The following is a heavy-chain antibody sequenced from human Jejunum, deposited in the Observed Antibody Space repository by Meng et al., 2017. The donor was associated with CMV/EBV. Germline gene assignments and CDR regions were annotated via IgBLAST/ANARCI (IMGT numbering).Heavy chain of an antibody. Sequence: KLSGGTVSTYAVSWVRQAPGQGLEWVGGIISKRGTANYAQRFQGRVTITTDESTSTAYMELSSLRSEDTAVYYCTKIPWGFPFDFWGQGTVVTVSS. CDR3: TKIPWGFPFDF. J-gene: IGHJ3*01. D-gene: IGHD3-16*01. CDR2: IISKRGTA. CDR1: GGTVSTYA. V-gene: IGHV1-69*05.